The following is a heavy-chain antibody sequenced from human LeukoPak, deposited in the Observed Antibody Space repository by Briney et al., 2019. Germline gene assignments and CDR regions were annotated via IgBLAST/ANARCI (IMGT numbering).Heavy chain of an antibody. CDR1: GYTFTSYY. CDR2: INPSGGST. CDR3: ARGGYYDSSGYLGGSFWTDAFDI. J-gene: IGHJ3*02. D-gene: IGHD3-22*01. V-gene: IGHV1-46*01. Sequence: ASVKVSCKASGYTFTSYYMHWVRQAPGQGLEWMGIINPSGGSTSYAQKFQGRVTMTRDTSTSTVYMELSSLRSEDTAVYYCARGGYYDSSGYLGGSFWTDAFDIWGQGTMVTVSS.